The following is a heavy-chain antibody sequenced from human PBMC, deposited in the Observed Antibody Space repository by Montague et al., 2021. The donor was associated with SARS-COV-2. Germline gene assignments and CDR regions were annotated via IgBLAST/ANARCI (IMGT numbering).Heavy chain of an antibody. D-gene: IGHD6-13*01. CDR3: ANHTVWQQLIT. J-gene: IGHJ5*02. V-gene: IGHV4-4*02. Sequence: SETLSLTCSVSGASISQAFWWRWVRQPPGKVLGWIAETHHTGSTNYNPSLASRVTISLDYSNNQLSLMLTSVTAADTAMYYCANHTVWQQLITWGQGTLVSVSP. CDR1: GASISQAFW. CDR2: THHTGST.